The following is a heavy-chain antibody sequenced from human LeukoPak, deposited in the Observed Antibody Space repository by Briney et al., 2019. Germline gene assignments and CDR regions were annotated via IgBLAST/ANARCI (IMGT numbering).Heavy chain of an antibody. CDR1: GGSFSGYY. V-gene: IGHV4-34*01. CDR3: ARYYGSGRGFDP. CDR2: INHSGST. Sequence: SETLSLTCAVYGGSFSGYYWSWIRQPPGKGLEWIGEINHSGSTNYNPSLKSRVTISVDTSKNQFSLKLSSVTAADTAVYYCARYYGSGRGFDPWGQGNLVTVSA. D-gene: IGHD3-10*01. J-gene: IGHJ5*02.